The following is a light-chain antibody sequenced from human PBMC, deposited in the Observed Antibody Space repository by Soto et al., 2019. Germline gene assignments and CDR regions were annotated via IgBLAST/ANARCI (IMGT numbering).Light chain of an antibody. V-gene: IGKV3-20*01. CDR1: QSVSSSY. Sequence: EIVLTQSPGTLSLSPGERATLSCRASQSVSSSYLAWYQQKPGQAPRLLIYGASSRATGIPDRFSGSGSGTDFTLTISRLEPEDFAVYYCQQYGPGFTLGGGTKVDIK. J-gene: IGKJ4*01. CDR2: GAS. CDR3: QQYGPGFT.